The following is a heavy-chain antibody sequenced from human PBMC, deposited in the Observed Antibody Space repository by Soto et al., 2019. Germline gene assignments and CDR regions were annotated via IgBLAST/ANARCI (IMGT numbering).Heavy chain of an antibody. J-gene: IGHJ5*02. V-gene: IGHV3-23*01. CDR1: GFTFSSYA. Sequence: GGSLRLSCAASGFTFSSYAMSWVRQAPGKGLEWVSAISGSGGSTYYADSVKGRFTISRANSKNTLYLQMNSLRAEDTALYYCAKGSRPLAARNSLDPCGQGTLVTVS. D-gene: IGHD6-6*01. CDR3: AKGSRPLAARNSLDP. CDR2: ISGSGGST.